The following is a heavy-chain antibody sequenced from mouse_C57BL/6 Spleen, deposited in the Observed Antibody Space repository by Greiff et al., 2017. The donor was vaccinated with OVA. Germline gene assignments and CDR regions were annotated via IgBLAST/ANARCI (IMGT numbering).Heavy chain of an antibody. J-gene: IGHJ2*01. Sequence: EVQLVESGGGLVKPGGSLKLSCAASGFPFSDYGMHWVRQAPEKGLEWVAYISSGSSTIYYADTVKGRFTISRDNAKNTLFLQMTSLMSEDTAMYYCAREYYGSNYFDYWGQGTTLTVSS. D-gene: IGHD1-1*01. CDR1: GFPFSDYG. CDR2: ISSGSSTI. CDR3: AREYYGSNYFDY. V-gene: IGHV5-17*01.